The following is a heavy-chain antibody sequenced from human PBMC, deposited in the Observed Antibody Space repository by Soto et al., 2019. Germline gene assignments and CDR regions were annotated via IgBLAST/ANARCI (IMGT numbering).Heavy chain of an antibody. D-gene: IGHD3-22*01. CDR2: INHSGST. Sequence: SETLSLTCAVYGGSFSGYYWSWIRQPPGKGLEWIGEINHSGSTNYNPSLKSRVTISVDTSKNQFSLKLSSVTAADTAVYYCARVWSSGYLPGAFDTWGQGTMVTVSS. CDR1: GGSFSGYY. J-gene: IGHJ3*02. V-gene: IGHV4-34*01. CDR3: ARVWSSGYLPGAFDT.